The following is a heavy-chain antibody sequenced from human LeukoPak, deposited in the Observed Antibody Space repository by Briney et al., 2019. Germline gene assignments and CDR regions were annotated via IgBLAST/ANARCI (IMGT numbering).Heavy chain of an antibody. D-gene: IGHD3-9*01. J-gene: IGHJ6*02. CDR2: INPSGGST. CDR3: ARGATYYDILTGRNLNFMNGMDV. CDR1: GYIFTGYY. V-gene: IGHV1-46*01. Sequence: GASVKVSCKASGYIFTGYYMHWVRQAPGQGLEWMGIINPSGGSTSYAQKFQGRVTMTRDTSTSTVYMELSSLRSEDTAVYYCARGATYYDILTGRNLNFMNGMDVWGQGTTVTVSS.